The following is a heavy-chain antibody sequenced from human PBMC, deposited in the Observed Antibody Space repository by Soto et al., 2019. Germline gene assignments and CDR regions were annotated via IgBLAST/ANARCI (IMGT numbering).Heavy chain of an antibody. D-gene: IGHD6-13*01. J-gene: IGHJ5*02. CDR1: GFTFSSYA. CDR2: ISGSGGST. CDR3: AKEGCWYLERNWFDP. Sequence: PGGSLRLSCAASGFTFSSYAMSWVRQAPGKGLEWVSAISGSGGSTYYADSVKGRFTISRDNSKNTLYLQMNSLRAEDTAVYYWAKEGCWYLERNWFDPWGQGTLVTVSS. V-gene: IGHV3-23*01.